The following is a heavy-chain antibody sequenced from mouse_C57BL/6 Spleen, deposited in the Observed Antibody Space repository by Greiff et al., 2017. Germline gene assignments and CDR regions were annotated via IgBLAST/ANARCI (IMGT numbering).Heavy chain of an antibody. CDR3: ARFYDDYVDY. D-gene: IGHD2-4*01. V-gene: IGHV3-6*01. CDR1: GYSITSGYY. Sequence: EVKLMESGPGLVKPSQSLSLTCSVTGYSITSGYYWNWIRQFPGNKLEWMGYISNDGSNNYNPSLKNRISITRDTSKNQFFLQLNSVTTEDTATYCCARFYDDYVDYWGQGTTLTVSP. CDR2: ISNDGSN. J-gene: IGHJ2*01.